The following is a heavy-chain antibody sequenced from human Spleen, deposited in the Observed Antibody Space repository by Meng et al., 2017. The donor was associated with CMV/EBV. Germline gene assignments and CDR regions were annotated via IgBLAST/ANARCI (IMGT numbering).Heavy chain of an antibody. CDR3: AKEGVGGFDH. D-gene: IGHD3-3*01. Sequence: SCAGSGFPFDDKAMHWVRQAPGKGLEWVSSISWNGDNKASADSVKGRFTISRDNAKNSLFLQMNNLRAEDTALYYCAKEGVGGFDHWGQGTLVTVSS. J-gene: IGHJ4*02. CDR2: ISWNGDNK. CDR1: GFPFDDKA. V-gene: IGHV3-9*01.